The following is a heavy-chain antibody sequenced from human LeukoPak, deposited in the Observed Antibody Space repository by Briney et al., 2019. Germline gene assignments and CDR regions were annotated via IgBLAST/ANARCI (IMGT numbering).Heavy chain of an antibody. Sequence: SETLSLTCTVSGGSISSSSYYWGWIRQPPGKGLEWIGSIYYSGSTYYNPSLKSRVTIFVDTSKNQFSLKLSSVTAADTAVYYCARPSYYYDSSGYPGAFDIWGQGTMVTVSS. CDR1: GGSISSSSYY. D-gene: IGHD3-22*01. V-gene: IGHV4-39*01. CDR3: ARPSYYYDSSGYPGAFDI. J-gene: IGHJ3*02. CDR2: IYYSGST.